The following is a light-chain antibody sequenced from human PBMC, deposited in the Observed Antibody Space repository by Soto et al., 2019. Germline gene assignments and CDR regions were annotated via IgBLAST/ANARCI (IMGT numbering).Light chain of an antibody. CDR2: GAS. V-gene: IGKV1-12*01. Sequence: DMQMTQSPSSVSASVGDRVTITCRASQDIHTWLAWYQQKPGKAPKLLISGASSLHSGVPSRFSGSGSGTEFPLTITTLQPEDFATYYCQQANNFPFAFGPGTKVEIK. CDR1: QDIHTW. CDR3: QQANNFPFA. J-gene: IGKJ3*01.